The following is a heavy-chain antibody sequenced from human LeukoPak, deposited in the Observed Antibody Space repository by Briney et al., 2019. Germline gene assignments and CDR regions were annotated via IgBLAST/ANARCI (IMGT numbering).Heavy chain of an antibody. CDR2: IIPIFGTA. Sequence: GASVKVSCKASGGTFISYAISWVRQAPGQGLEWMGGIIPIFGTANYAQKFQGRVTITTDESTSTAYMELSSLRSEDTAAYYCARAGGGYGSGNYYMDVWGKGTTVTVSS. CDR1: GGTFISYA. CDR3: ARAGGGYGSGNYYMDV. V-gene: IGHV1-69*05. D-gene: IGHD3-10*01. J-gene: IGHJ6*03.